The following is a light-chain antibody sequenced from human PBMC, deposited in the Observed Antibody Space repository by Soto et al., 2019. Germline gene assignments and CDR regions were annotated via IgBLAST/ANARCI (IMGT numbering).Light chain of an antibody. Sequence: QSLLTKPACVSVSPGQSITISCTGTSSDVGSYNLVSWYQQHPGKAPKLMIYEGSKRPSGVSNRFSGSKSGNTASLTISGLQAEDEADYYCCSYAGSSTYVFGTGTKVTVL. CDR3: CSYAGSSTYV. J-gene: IGLJ1*01. CDR1: SSDVGSYNL. V-gene: IGLV2-23*01. CDR2: EGS.